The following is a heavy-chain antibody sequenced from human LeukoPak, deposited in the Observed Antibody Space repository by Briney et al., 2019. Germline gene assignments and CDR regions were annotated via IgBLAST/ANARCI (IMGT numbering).Heavy chain of an antibody. CDR3: ARMSYNDFHI. CDR2: TYFRSKWSN. D-gene: IGHD5/OR15-5a*01. J-gene: IGHJ3*02. Sequence: SQTLSLTCAISGYSVSSPSVTWDWITHSPSRALEGLGRTYFRSKWSNDYAVAVRGRITISSHTSNNQYSLHLNSVTPEDTAVYYCARMSYNDFHIWGQGTPVTVSS. V-gene: IGHV6-1*01. CDR1: GYSVSSPSVT.